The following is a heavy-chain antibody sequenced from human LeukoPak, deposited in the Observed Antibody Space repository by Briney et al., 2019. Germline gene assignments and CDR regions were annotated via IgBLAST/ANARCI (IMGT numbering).Heavy chain of an antibody. CDR2: IYYSGST. D-gene: IGHD2-21*02. J-gene: IGHJ4*02. V-gene: IGHV4-59*01. CDR3: ARCRGGDCYYFDY. Sequence: SETLSLTCTVSGGSISSYYWSWIRQPPGKGLEWIGYIYYSGSTNYNPSLESRVTISVDTSKNQFSLKLSSVTAADTAVYYCARCRGGDCYYFDYWGQGTLVTVSS. CDR1: GGSISSYY.